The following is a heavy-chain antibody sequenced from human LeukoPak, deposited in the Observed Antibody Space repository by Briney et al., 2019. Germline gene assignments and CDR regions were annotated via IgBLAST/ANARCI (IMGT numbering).Heavy chain of an antibody. J-gene: IGHJ4*02. Sequence: PGGSLRLSCAASGFTFSSYWMHWVRQAPGKGLVWVSRINSDGRSTDYADSVKGRFTISRDNTKNTLYLQMNSLRVEDTAVYYCAHTVWSGNYFDYWGQGTLVTVSS. CDR1: GFTFSSYW. CDR2: INSDGRST. V-gene: IGHV3-74*01. D-gene: IGHD3-3*01. CDR3: AHTVWSGNYFDY.